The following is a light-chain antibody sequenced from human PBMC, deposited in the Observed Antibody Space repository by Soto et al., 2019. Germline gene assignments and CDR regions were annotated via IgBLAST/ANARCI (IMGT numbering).Light chain of an antibody. J-gene: IGKJ1*01. Sequence: EIVLTQSPGTLSLSPGERATLSCRASQSVSSSYFAWYQQKPGQAPRLLIYGVSSRATGIPDMFSGSGSGTDFTLTISRLEPEDFAVYYFQQYGSAQWTFGQWTKVEIK. CDR3: QQYGSAQWT. CDR1: QSVSSSY. CDR2: GVS. V-gene: IGKV3-20*01.